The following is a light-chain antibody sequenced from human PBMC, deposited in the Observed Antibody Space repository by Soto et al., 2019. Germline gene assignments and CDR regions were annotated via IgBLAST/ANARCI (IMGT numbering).Light chain of an antibody. CDR3: CSYAGSYNVV. CDR1: GSDVGGYNY. CDR2: DVS. V-gene: IGLV2-11*01. J-gene: IGLJ2*01. Sequence: QSVLTQPRSVSGSPGQSVTISCTGTGSDVGGYNYVSWYQQHPGKAPKLMIYDVSKRPSGVPDRFSGSKSGNTASLTISGLQAEDEADYYCCSYAGSYNVVFGGGTKLTVL.